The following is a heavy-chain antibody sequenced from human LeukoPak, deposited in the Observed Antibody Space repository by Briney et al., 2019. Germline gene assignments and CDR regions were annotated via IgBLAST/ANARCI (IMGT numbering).Heavy chain of an antibody. Sequence: GGSLRLSCAASGFTFSSCSMNWVRQAPGKGLEWVSYISSSSSTIYYADSAKGRFTISRDNAKNSLYLQMNSLRAEDTAVYYCARQSGRGAYWGQGTLVTVSS. D-gene: IGHD3-10*01. V-gene: IGHV3-48*04. CDR2: ISSSSSTI. J-gene: IGHJ4*02. CDR1: GFTFSSCS. CDR3: ARQSGRGAY.